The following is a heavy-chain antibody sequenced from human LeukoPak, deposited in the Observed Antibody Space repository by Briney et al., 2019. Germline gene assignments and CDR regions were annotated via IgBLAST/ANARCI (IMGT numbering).Heavy chain of an antibody. V-gene: IGHV4-59*08. Sequence: SETLSLTCSVSGGSISSYYWTWIPQAPGKGLEWLGYVYYSVSTNYNPSLKSRVSISQDTSKNQVSLKPSSVTAADTAVYYCARQESGPYHYMDVWGKGTTVTVSS. CDR1: GGSISSYY. D-gene: IGHD3-3*01. J-gene: IGHJ6*03. CDR3: ARQESGPYHYMDV. CDR2: VYYSVST.